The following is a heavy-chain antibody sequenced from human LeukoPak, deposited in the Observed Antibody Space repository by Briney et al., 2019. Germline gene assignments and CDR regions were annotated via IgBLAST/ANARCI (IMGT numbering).Heavy chain of an antibody. J-gene: IGHJ4*02. V-gene: IGHV3-23*01. CDR3: VRCSGDSCYGEYYFDY. Sequence: GGSLRLSCAASGFTLSSYAMSWVRQAPGKGLEWVSAISGSGGSTYYADSVRGRFTISRDNSKNTVYLQMNSLRAEDTAVYSCVRCSGDSCYGEYYFDYWGQGTLVTVSS. CDR1: GFTLSSYA. D-gene: IGHD2-15*01. CDR2: ISGSGGST.